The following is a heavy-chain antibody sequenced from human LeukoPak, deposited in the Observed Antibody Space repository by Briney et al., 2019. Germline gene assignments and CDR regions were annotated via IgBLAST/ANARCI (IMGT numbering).Heavy chain of an antibody. V-gene: IGHV4-30-2*01. CDR1: GGSISSGGYS. D-gene: IGHD6-19*01. J-gene: IGHJ5*02. CDR2: IYHSGST. CDR3: ARGNVAVAGTAGFDP. Sequence: SQTLSLTCAVSGGSISSGGYSWSWIRQPPGKGLEWIGYIYHSGSTYYNPSLKSRVTISVDRSKNQFSLKLSSVTAADTAVYYCARGNVAVAGTAGFDPWGQGTLVTVSS.